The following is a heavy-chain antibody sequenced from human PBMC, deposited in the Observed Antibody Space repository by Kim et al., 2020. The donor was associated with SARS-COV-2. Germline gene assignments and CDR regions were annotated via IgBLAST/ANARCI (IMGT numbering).Heavy chain of an antibody. CDR2: IKSKTDGGTT. CDR3: TKQAHITMIVVVVFDAFDI. D-gene: IGHD3-22*01. CDR1: GFTFSNAW. J-gene: IGHJ3*02. Sequence: GGSLRLSCAASGFTFSNAWMSWVRQAPGKGLEWVGRIKSKTDGGTTDYAAPVKGRFTISRDDSKNTLYLQMNSLKTEDTAVYYCTKQAHITMIVVVVFDAFDIWGQGTMVTVSS. V-gene: IGHV3-15*01.